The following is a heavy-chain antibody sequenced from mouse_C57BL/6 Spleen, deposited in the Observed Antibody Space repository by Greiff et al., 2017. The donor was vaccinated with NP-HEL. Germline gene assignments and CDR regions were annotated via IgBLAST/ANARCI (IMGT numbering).Heavy chain of an antibody. J-gene: IGHJ1*03. Sequence: QVQLQQPGAELVKPGASVKLSCKASGYTFTSYWMQWVKQRPGQGLEWIGEIDPSDSYTNYNQKFKGKATLTVDTSSSTAYMQLSSLTSEDSAVYYCARPNGSSYGWYFDVWGTGTTVTVSS. D-gene: IGHD1-1*01. CDR3: ARPNGSSYGWYFDV. V-gene: IGHV1-50*01. CDR1: GYTFTSYW. CDR2: IDPSDSYT.